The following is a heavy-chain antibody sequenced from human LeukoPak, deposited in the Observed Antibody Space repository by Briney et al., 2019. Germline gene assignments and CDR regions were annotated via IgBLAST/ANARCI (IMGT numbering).Heavy chain of an antibody. CDR1: GFTLSNYG. CDR2: IRNDGGYT. CDR3: TRERYCSGASCYSDNTYFDS. Sequence: EAGGSLRLSCAASGFTLSNYGLHWVRQAPGKGLECVSFIRNDGGYTFYAGSVRGRFTISRDNSKNTLYMQMNNLRVEDTAVYYCTRERYCSGASCYSDNTYFDSWGQGTLVTVSS. D-gene: IGHD2-2*01. V-gene: IGHV3-30*02. J-gene: IGHJ4*02.